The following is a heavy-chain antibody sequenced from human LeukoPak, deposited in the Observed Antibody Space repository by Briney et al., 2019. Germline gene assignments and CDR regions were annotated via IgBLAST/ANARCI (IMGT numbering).Heavy chain of an antibody. CDR3: ARTPYDSSGHYFDY. Sequence: SETLSLTCAVYGGSFSGYYWSWIRHPPGKGLEWIGEINHSGSTNYNPSLKSRVTISVDTSKNQFSLKLSSVTAADTAMYYCARTPYDSSGHYFDYWGQGTLVTVSS. V-gene: IGHV4-34*01. CDR1: GGSFSGYY. CDR2: INHSGST. D-gene: IGHD3-22*01. J-gene: IGHJ4*02.